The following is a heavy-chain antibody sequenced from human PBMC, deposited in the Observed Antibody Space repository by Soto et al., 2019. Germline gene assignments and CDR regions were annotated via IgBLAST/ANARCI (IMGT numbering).Heavy chain of an antibody. V-gene: IGHV3-21*02. CDR3: ARDNGRGVLGNSPSEY. Sequence: EVQLVESGGGLVKPGGSLRLSCAASGFTFSGYSMNWVRQAPGKGLEWVSSISSSCSYIYYADSVKGRFTISRDDAKNALYLQMNSLRAEDTAVYYCARDNGRGVLGNSPSEYWGQGTLITVSS. J-gene: IGHJ4*02. D-gene: IGHD3-10*01. CDR2: ISSSCSYI. CDR1: GFTFSGYS.